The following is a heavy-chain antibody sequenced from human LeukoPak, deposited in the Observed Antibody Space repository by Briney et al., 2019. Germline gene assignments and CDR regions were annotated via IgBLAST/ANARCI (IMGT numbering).Heavy chain of an antibody. V-gene: IGHV3-33*08. D-gene: IGHD3-3*01. J-gene: IGHJ4*02. CDR1: GFTFSSYG. CDR2: IWYGGSKK. Sequence: GRSLRLSCAASGFTFSSYGMHWVRQAPGKGLEWVAVIWYGGSKKYYADSVKGRFTISRDNSKNTLYLQMNSLRAEDTAVYYCARAPRNRITIFGVVMTLYYFDYWGQGTLVTVSS. CDR3: ARAPRNRITIFGVVMTLYYFDY.